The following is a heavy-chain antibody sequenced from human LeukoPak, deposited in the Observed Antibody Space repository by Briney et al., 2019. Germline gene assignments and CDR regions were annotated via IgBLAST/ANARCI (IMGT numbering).Heavy chain of an antibody. V-gene: IGHV4-39*01. D-gene: IGHD3-10*01. CDR1: GGSISSSSYY. J-gene: IGHJ4*02. CDR3: ARQITPMYYYYYFDY. CDR2: IYYSGST. Sequence: PSETLSLTCTVSGGSISSSSYYWGWIRQPPGKGLEWIGSIYYSGSTYYNPSLKSRVTISVDTSKNQFSLKLSSVTAADTAVYYCARQITPMYYYYYFDYWGQGTLVTVSS.